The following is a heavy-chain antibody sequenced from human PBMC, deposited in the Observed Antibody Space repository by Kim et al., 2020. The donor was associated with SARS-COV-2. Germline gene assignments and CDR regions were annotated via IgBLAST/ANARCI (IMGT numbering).Heavy chain of an antibody. V-gene: IGHV4-59*01. CDR3: ARSYGGGVGNFEY. CDR2: IYYSGST. D-gene: IGHD4-17*01. J-gene: IGHJ4*02. Sequence: SETLSLTCTVSGGSISSYYWSWIRQPPGKGLEWIGDIYYSGSTNYNPSIKSRVTISVDTSKNQFSLKLSSVTAADTAVYYCARSYGGGVGNFEYGGQRAL. CDR1: GGSISSYY.